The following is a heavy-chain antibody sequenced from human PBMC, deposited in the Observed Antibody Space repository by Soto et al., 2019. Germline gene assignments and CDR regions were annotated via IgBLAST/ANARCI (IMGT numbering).Heavy chain of an antibody. J-gene: IGHJ4*02. V-gene: IGHV4-34*01. Sequence: SETLSLTCAVYGGSFSGYYWGWIRQPPGKGLEWIGEINHSESTNYNPSLKSRVTITVDTSKNQFSLKLSSVTAADTAVYYCARGGTPGGQLALDYWGQGTLVTVSS. CDR2: INHSEST. CDR3: ARGGTPGGQLALDY. D-gene: IGHD6-6*01. CDR1: GGSFSGYY.